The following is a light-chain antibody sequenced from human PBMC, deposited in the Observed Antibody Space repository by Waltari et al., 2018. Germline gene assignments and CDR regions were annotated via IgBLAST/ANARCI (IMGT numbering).Light chain of an antibody. CDR3: EAWDDSLNAEV. CDR2: YND. V-gene: IGLV1-44*01. CDR1: SATLGSNT. J-gene: IGLJ3*02. Sequence: QSVLTQPPSASGAPGQRVTISCSGSSATLGSNTVNWYQQLPGTAPNPLIYYNDRRPSGVPDRVSGPKYGTSSSLAISGLQAEDEADYYCEAWDDSLNAEVFGGGTKLTVL.